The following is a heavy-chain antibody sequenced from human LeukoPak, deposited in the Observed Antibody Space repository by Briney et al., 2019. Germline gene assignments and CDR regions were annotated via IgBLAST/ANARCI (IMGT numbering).Heavy chain of an antibody. CDR1: GFTFSSYA. CDR3: AKADSGGYSYYFDY. CDR2: ISGSGGST. V-gene: IGHV3-23*01. Sequence: GGSLRLSCAASGFTFSSYAMSWVRQAPGRGLEWVSAISGSGGSTYYADSVKGRFTISRDNSKNTLYLQMNSLRAEDTAVYYCAKADSGGYSYYFDYWGQGTLVTVSS. D-gene: IGHD3-22*01. J-gene: IGHJ4*02.